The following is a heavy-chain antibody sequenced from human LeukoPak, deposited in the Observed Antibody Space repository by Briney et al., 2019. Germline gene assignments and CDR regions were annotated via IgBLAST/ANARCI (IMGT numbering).Heavy chain of an antibody. CDR1: GFSLSTYA. D-gene: IGHD2-15*01. V-gene: IGHV3-23*01. Sequence: GGSLRLSCAASGFSLSTYAMSWVRQAPGGGLEWVSAISGSGDKTYHADSVKGRFTISKDNSENRLSLQMDSLRAEDTAVYFCAKDTTAWWYHKAYMNVWGKGTTVTVSS. CDR2: ISGSGDKT. CDR3: AKDTTAWWYHKAYMNV. J-gene: IGHJ6*03.